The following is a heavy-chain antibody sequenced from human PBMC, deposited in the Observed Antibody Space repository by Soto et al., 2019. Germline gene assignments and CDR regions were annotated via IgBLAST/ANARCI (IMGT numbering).Heavy chain of an antibody. D-gene: IGHD5-12*01. CDR1: GYTFTSYG. V-gene: IGHV1-18*01. J-gene: IGHJ4*02. Sequence: GASVKVSCKASGYTFTSYGISWVRQAPGQGLEWMGWISAYNGNTNYAQKLQGRVTMTTDTSTSTAYMELRSLRSDDTAVYYCARVWYYDSDSGYDLGDFDYWGQGTLVTVSS. CDR3: ARVWYYDSDSGYDLGDFDY. CDR2: ISAYNGNT.